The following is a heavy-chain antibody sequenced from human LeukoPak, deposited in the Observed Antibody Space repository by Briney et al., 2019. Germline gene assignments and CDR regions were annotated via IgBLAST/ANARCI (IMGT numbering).Heavy chain of an antibody. Sequence: GGSLRLSCAASGFSFSDSYMSWIRQAPGKGLDWLAYIGPGCFPIYFADSVKGRFTISRDNAKNSLYLQMNSLKGDDTAVYYCARGHYGLTVWGQGTTVTVSS. J-gene: IGHJ6*02. CDR3: ARGHYGLTV. V-gene: IGHV3-11*01. CDR1: GFSFSDSY. CDR2: IGPGCFPI.